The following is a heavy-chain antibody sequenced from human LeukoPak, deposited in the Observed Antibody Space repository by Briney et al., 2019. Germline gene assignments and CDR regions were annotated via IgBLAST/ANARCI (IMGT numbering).Heavy chain of an antibody. J-gene: IGHJ3*01. Sequence: PSETLSLTCSVSGGSVSSFFWSWIRQPAGRELEWLGRMFANGNANYNPSLKSRISMSVDTSKSQFSLTLTSVTAADTAIYYCARDIVAASSDSFDVWGQGTTVIVSS. V-gene: IGHV4-4*07. CDR1: GGSVSSFF. D-gene: IGHD2-21*01. CDR3: ARDIVAASSDSFDV. CDR2: MFANGNA.